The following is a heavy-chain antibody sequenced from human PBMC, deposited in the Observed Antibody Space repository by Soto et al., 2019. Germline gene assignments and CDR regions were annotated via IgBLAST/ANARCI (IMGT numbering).Heavy chain of an antibody. Sequence: QVQVVESGGGVVQPGRSLRLSCVASGFTISNFGMHWVRQAPGKGLEWVAVIWHDGKNKYYADSAEGRFAVSRDNSKNTLFLQMNSLTAEDTAVYYCARDPGQDEAMDYWGQGTLVTVSS. V-gene: IGHV3-33*02. CDR1: GFTISNFG. CDR3: ARDPGQDEAMDY. CDR2: IWHDGKNK. J-gene: IGHJ4*02.